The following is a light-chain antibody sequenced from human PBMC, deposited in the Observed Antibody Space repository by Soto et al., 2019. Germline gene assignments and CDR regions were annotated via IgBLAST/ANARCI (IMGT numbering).Light chain of an antibody. CDR2: DAS. CDR3: QQRSNWPPIT. V-gene: IGKV3-11*01. CDR1: QSVSSY. Sequence: IVLTQSPATLSFSPWEIGTLSWSSSQSVSSYLAWYQQKPGQAPRLLIYDASNRATGIPARFSGSGSGTDFTLTISSLEPEDFAVYYCQQRSNWPPITFGQGTRLEIK. J-gene: IGKJ5*01.